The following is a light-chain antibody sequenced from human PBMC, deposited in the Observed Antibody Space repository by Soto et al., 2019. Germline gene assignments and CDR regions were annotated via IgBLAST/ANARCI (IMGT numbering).Light chain of an antibody. V-gene: IGLV2-14*01. Sequence: QSALTQPASVSGSPGQSITISCTGTSSDVGGYNFVSWYQQHPDKAPKLMIYDVTNRPSGVSNRFSGSKSGNTASLTISGLQAEVEADYYCSSYTSMITYVFGTGPKVTVL. J-gene: IGLJ1*01. CDR3: SSYTSMITYV. CDR1: SSDVGGYNF. CDR2: DVT.